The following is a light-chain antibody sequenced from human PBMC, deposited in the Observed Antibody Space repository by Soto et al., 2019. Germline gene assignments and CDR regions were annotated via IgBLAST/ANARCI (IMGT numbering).Light chain of an antibody. CDR1: QSVSTY. Sequence: EIVLTQSAVVLSLSPGERATLSCRASQSVSTYLAWYQQKPGQAPRLLIYGVSSRAAGIPDRFSGSGSGTDFTLTINRLEPEDFAVYYCQQYHNTPITFGQGTRLEIK. CDR2: GVS. CDR3: QQYHNTPIT. J-gene: IGKJ5*01. V-gene: IGKV3-20*01.